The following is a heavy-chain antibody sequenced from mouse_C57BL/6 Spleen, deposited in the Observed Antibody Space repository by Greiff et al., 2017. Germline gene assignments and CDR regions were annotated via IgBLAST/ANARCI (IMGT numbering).Heavy chain of an antibody. CDR3: ASYAMDY. CDR1: GFTFSDYG. J-gene: IGHJ4*01. V-gene: IGHV5-17*01. Sequence: DVMLVESGGGLVKPGGSLKLSCAASGFTFSDYGMHWVRQAPEKGLEWVAYISSGSSTIYYADKVKGRFTISRDNAKNTLFLQMTSLRSEDTAMYYCASYAMDYWGQGTSVTVSS. CDR2: ISSGSSTI.